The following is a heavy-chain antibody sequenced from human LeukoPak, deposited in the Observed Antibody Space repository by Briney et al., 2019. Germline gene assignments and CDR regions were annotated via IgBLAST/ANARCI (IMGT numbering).Heavy chain of an antibody. CDR1: GGTFSSYA. CDR3: ARDDKASGSVRVVIITH. Sequence: GASVKVSCKASGGTFSSYAISWVRQAPGQGLEWMGRIIPILGIANYAQKFQGRVTITADKSTSTAYMELSSLRSEDTAVYYCARDDKASGSVRVVIITHWGQGTLVTVSS. D-gene: IGHD3-10*02. J-gene: IGHJ4*02. V-gene: IGHV1-69*04. CDR2: IIPILGIA.